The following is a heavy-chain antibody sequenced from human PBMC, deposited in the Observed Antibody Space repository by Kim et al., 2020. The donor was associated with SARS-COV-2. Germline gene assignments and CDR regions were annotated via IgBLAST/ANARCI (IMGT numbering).Heavy chain of an antibody. CDR2: ISYDGSNK. V-gene: IGHV3-30-3*01. CDR1: GFTFSSYA. CDR3: ARVGGWGSGKENAFDI. D-gene: IGHD3-16*01. J-gene: IGHJ3*02. Sequence: GGSLRLSCAASGFTFSSYAMHWVRQAPGKGLEWVAVISYDGSNKYYADSVKGRFTISRDNSKNTLYLQMNSLRAEDTAVYYCARVGGWGSGKENAFDIWGQGTMVTVSS.